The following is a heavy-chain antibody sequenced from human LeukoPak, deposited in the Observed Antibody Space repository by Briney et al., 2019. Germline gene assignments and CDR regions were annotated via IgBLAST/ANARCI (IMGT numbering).Heavy chain of an antibody. V-gene: IGHV3-30*18. CDR1: GFTFSSYG. CDR2: ISYDGSNK. D-gene: IGHD1-7*01. J-gene: IGHJ6*01. CDR3: AKVSTGTTGVAV. Sequence: PGGSLRLSCAASGFTFSSYGMHWVRQAPGKGLEWVAVISYDGSNKYYADSVKGRFTISRDNSKNTLYLQMNSLRAEDTAVYYCAKVSTGTTGVAVWGHGITVTVSS.